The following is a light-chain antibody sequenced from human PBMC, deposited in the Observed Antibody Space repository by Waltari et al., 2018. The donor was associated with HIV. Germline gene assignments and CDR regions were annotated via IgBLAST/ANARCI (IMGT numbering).Light chain of an antibody. CDR1: QSIRSY. CDR3: QQSYSIPLT. J-gene: IGKJ4*01. Sequence: DIQMTQSPPSLSASVGDRVTITCRASQSIRSYLNWYQQKPGKAPKVLMYAASTLQSGVPSRFSGSGSGTDFTLTISSLQPEDFATYYCQQSYSIPLTFGGGTKVEIK. CDR2: AAS. V-gene: IGKV1-39*01.